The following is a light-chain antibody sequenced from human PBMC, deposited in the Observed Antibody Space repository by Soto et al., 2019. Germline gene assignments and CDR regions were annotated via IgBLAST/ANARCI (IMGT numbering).Light chain of an antibody. CDR2: WAS. V-gene: IGKV4-1*01. J-gene: IGKJ3*01. CDR1: QSVFYGSNNKNY. CDR3: QQYYISPVT. Sequence: DIVMTQSPDSLAVSLGERATINCKSSQSVFYGSNNKNYLAWYQLKPGQPPKLLIYWASTRESGVPDRFSGSGSGTDFTLTISSLQAEDVAVYYCQQYYISPVTFGPGTRVDVK.